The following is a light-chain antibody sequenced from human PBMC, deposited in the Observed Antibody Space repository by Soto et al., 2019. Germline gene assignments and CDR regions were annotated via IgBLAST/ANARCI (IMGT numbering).Light chain of an antibody. J-gene: IGKJ1*01. CDR3: QQYGHSPWT. V-gene: IGKV3-20*01. CDR2: GSS. CDR1: QSVVSSY. Sequence: EILLTQSPGTLSLSPGERATLSCRASQSVVSSYVAWYQQTPGQAPRLLIYGSSNRATGIPDRFSVSGSGTDFTLTISRLEPEDFAVYYCQQYGHSPWTFGQGTKV.